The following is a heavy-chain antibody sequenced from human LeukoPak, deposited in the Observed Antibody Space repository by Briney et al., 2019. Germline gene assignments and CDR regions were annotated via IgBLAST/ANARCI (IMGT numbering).Heavy chain of an antibody. CDR1: GESFSGYY. CDR3: ARDRLSLGAFDI. CDR2: INHSGST. J-gene: IGHJ3*02. V-gene: IGHV4-34*01. D-gene: IGHD7-27*01. Sequence: PSETLSLTCAVYGESFSGYYWTWIRQPPGTGLEWIGEINHSGSTNYNPSLKSRVTISLDTSKNQFSLRLSSLTAADTAVYYCARDRLSLGAFDIWGQGTMVTVSS.